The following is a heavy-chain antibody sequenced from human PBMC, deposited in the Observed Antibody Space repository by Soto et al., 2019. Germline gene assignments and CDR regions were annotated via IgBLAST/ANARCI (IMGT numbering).Heavy chain of an antibody. CDR3: AREEMPTVNNYYYYMDV. V-gene: IGHV1-46*03. J-gene: IGHJ6*03. CDR2: INPFDDST. CDR1: GYTFTSYY. D-gene: IGHD4-4*01. Sequence: QVQLVQSGAEVKKPGASVKVSCKASGYTFTSYYIHWVRQAPGQGLEWMGVINPFDDSTIYAQRFQGRVTMTSDTSTRTVFMEVSSLRSEDTAVYHCAREEMPTVNNYYYYMDVWGKGTTVTVSS.